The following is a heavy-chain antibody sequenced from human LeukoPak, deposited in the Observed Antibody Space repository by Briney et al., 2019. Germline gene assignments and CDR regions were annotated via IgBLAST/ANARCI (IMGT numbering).Heavy chain of an antibody. J-gene: IGHJ4*02. D-gene: IGHD6-19*01. V-gene: IGHV3-43D*03. CDR2: ISWDGGSS. Sequence: GGSLRLSCAASGFTFDDYAMHWVRQAPGRGLEWVSLISWDGGSSYYADSVKGRFTISRDNSKNSLYLQMNSLRAEDTTLYYCAKDSVAVTGTGNIDYWGQGTLVTVSS. CDR3: AKDSVAVTGTGNIDY. CDR1: GFTFDDYA.